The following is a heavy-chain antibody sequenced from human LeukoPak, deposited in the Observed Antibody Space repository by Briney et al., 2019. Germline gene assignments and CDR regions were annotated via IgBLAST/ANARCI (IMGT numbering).Heavy chain of an antibody. V-gene: IGHV4-34*01. CDR1: GGSFSGYY. D-gene: IGHD3-3*01. CDR2: INHSGST. Sequence: SETLSLTCAVYGGSFSGYYWSWIRQPPGKGLEWIGEINHSGSTNYNPSLKSRVTISVDTSKNQFSLKLSSVIAADTAVYYCARHRSPLESFHHWGQGTLVTVSS. J-gene: IGHJ1*01. CDR3: ARHRSPLESFHH.